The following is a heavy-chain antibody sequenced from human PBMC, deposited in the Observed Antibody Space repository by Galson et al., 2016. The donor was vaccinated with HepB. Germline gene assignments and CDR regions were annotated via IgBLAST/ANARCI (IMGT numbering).Heavy chain of an antibody. J-gene: IGHJ6*02. Sequence: SLRLSCAASKFTFTSLWMTWVRQAPGTGLEWLANIYVDGNANYYVDSVEGRFTISRDNAKNSVYLQMNALRGEDTAVYYCARGMNFYYYGLAVWGPGTPVTVSS. CDR2: IYVDGNAN. CDR3: ARGMNFYYYGLAV. CDR1: KFTFTSLW. V-gene: IGHV3-7*01.